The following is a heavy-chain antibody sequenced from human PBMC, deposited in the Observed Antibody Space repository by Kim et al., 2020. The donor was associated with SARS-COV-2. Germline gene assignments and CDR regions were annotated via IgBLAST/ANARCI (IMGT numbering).Heavy chain of an antibody. D-gene: IGHD2-2*01. CDR1: GYTFTTYM. J-gene: IGHJ1*01. CDR3: ARCHATFVYALFFQ. CDR2: FNPYDATT. V-gene: IGHV1-46*01. Sequence: ASVKVSCKASGYTFTTYMIHWVRQAPGQGLEWMGVFNPYDATTSRTQKFQGRLTITGPTSTCPVYIDLYTLTSDYTALSFFARCHATFVYALFFQ.